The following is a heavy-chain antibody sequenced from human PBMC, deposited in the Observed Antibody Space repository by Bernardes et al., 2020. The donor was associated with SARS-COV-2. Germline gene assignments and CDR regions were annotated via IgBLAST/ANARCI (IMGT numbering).Heavy chain of an antibody. CDR3: ARDRSKWELPAPSY. CDR1: GFTFSSYW. D-gene: IGHD1-26*01. V-gene: IGHV3-7*03. CDR2: IKQDGSEK. Sequence: GGSLRLSCAASGFTFSSYWMSWVRQAPGKGLEWVANIKQDGSEKYYVDSVKGRFTISRDNAKNSLYLQMNSLRAEDTAVYYCARDRSKWELPAPSYWGQGTLVTVSS. J-gene: IGHJ4*02.